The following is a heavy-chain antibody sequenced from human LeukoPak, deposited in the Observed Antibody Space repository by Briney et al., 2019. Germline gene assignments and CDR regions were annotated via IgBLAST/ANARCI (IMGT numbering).Heavy chain of an antibody. CDR2: ISSNGGST. J-gene: IGHJ4*02. V-gene: IGHV3-64D*06. D-gene: IGHD2-2*01. CDR1: GFTFSSYA. Sequence: GGSLRLSCSASGFTFSSYAMHWVRQAPGKGLGYVSAISSNGGSTYYADSVKGRFTISRDNSKNTLYLQMSSLRAEDTAVYYCVKDIVPAAPNFDYWGQGTLVTVSS. CDR3: VKDIVPAAPNFDY.